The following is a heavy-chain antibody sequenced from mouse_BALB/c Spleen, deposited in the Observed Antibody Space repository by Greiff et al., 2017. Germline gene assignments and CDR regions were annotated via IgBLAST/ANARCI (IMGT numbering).Heavy chain of an antibody. CDR1: GYAFTNYL. V-gene: IGHV1-54*01. D-gene: IGHD2-2*01. CDR2: INPGSGGT. CDR3: ARWLPYYAMDY. J-gene: IGHJ4*01. Sequence: VKLMESGAELVRPGTSVKVSCKASGYAFTNYLIEWVKQRPGQGLEWIGVINPGSGGTNYNEKFKGKATLTADKSSSTAYMQLSSLTSDDSAVYFCARWLPYYAMDYWGQGTSVTVSS.